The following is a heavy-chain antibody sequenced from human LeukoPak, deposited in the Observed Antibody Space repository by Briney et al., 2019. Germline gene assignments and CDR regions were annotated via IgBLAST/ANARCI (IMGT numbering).Heavy chain of an antibody. Sequence: SETLSLTCTVSGGSISSYYWSWIRQPPGKGLEWIGYIYYSGSTNYNPSLKSRVTISVDTSKNQFSLKLSSVTAADTAVYYCARDQGNYGMDVWGQGTTVTVSS. J-gene: IGHJ6*02. CDR2: IYYSGST. CDR1: GGSISSYY. CDR3: ARDQGNYGMDV. V-gene: IGHV4-59*01.